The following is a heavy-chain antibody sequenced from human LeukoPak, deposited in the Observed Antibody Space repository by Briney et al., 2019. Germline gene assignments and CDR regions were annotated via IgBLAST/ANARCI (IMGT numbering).Heavy chain of an antibody. CDR3: ARVAFRSSSYISGIDY. CDR1: GFTFSNAW. Sequence: GGSLRLSCAASGFTFSNAWMSWVRQAPGKGLEWVGRIKSKTDGGTTDYAAPVKGRFTISRDNSKNTLYLQMNSLRIEDTAVYYCARVAFRSSSYISGIDYWGQGTLVTVSS. J-gene: IGHJ4*02. V-gene: IGHV3-15*01. D-gene: IGHD6-6*01. CDR2: IKSKTDGGTT.